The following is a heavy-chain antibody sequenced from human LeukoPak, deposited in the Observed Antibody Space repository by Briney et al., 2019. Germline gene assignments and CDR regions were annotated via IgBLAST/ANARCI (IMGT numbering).Heavy chain of an antibody. V-gene: IGHV3-9*01. CDR3: AKDLWQQPRRALDY. CDR1: GFTFDDYA. D-gene: IGHD6-13*01. Sequence: PGGSLRLSCAASGFTFDDYAMHWVRQAPGKGLEWVSGISWNSGSIGYADSVKGRFTISRDNAKNSLYLQMNSLRAEDTALYYCAKDLWQQPRRALDYWGQGTLVTVSS. J-gene: IGHJ4*02. CDR2: ISWNSGSI.